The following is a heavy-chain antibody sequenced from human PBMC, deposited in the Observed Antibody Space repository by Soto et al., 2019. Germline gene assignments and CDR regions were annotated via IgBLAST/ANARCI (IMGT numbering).Heavy chain of an antibody. J-gene: IGHJ4*02. D-gene: IGHD4-17*01. V-gene: IGHV2-5*02. Sequence: QITLKESGPPLVKPTQTLTLTCTFSGFSLSTSGVGVGWIRQPPGKALEWLAVIYWEDSKHYSPSLKSRLTITKNTSKNQVVLTMTNMDPVDTATYYCAHKGYGDYPIVYWGQGTLVTDSS. CDR3: AHKGYGDYPIVY. CDR1: GFSLSTSGVG. CDR2: IYWEDSK.